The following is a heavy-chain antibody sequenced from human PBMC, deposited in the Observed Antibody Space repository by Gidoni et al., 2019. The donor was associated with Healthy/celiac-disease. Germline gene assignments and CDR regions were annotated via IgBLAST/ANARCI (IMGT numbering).Heavy chain of an antibody. CDR3: ARDSPRTRGAFDI. V-gene: IGHV1-69*06. Sequence: GLEWMGGIIPIFGTANYAQKFQGRVTITADKSTSTAYMEMSSLRSEDTAVYYCARDSPRTRGAFDIWGQGTMVTVSS. J-gene: IGHJ3*02. CDR2: IIPIFGTA.